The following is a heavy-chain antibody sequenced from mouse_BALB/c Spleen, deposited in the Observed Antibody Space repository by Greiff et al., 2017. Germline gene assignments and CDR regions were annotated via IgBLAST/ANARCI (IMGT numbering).Heavy chain of an antibody. CDR3: TRTYYDYDEAMDY. J-gene: IGHJ4*01. V-gene: IGHV1-5*01. Sequence: EVQLQQPGAELVKPGASVKMSCKASGYTFTSYWMHWVKQRPGQGLEWIGAIYPGNSDTSYNQKFKGKAKLTAVTSTSTAYMELSSLTNEDSAVYYCTRTYYDYDEAMDYWGQGTSVTVSS. CDR1: GYTFTSYW. CDR2: IYPGNSDT. D-gene: IGHD2-4*01.